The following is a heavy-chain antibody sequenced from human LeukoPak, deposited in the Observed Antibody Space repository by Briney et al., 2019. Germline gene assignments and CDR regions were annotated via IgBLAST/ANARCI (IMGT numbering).Heavy chain of an antibody. J-gene: IGHJ3*02. V-gene: IGHV3-11*05. D-gene: IGHD6-19*01. CDR1: GFTFSDYY. Sequence: GGSLRLSCAASGFTFSDYYMSWIRQAPGKGLEWVSYISSSSSYTNYAVSVKGRFTISRDNAKNSLYLQMNSLRAEDTAVYYCARVRKYSSGWYDAFDIWGQGTMVTVSS. CDR3: ARVRKYSSGWYDAFDI. CDR2: ISSSSSYT.